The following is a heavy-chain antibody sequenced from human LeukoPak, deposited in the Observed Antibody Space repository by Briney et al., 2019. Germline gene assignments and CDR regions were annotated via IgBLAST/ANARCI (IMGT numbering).Heavy chain of an antibody. CDR3: AKGGIRIFYSMDV. CDR1: GFTFDDYA. Sequence: GGSLRLSCAASGFTFDDYAMHWVRQAPGKGLEWVYLISGDGNHIYYADSVKGRFTIYRDNSKKSLYLQMNSLRTADTALYYCAKGGIRIFYSMDVWGQGTTVTVSS. CDR2: ISGDGNHI. D-gene: IGHD3-9*01. V-gene: IGHV3-43*02. J-gene: IGHJ6*02.